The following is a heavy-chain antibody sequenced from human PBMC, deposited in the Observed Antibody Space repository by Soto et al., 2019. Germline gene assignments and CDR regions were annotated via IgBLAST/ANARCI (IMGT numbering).Heavy chain of an antibody. CDR1: GGSISSGGYS. Sequence: PSETLSLTCAVSGGSISSGGYSWSWIRQPPGKGLEWIGYIYHSGSTYYNPSLKSRVTISVDRSKNQFPLKLSSVTAADTAVYYCARGRRITGRDWFDPWGQGTLVTVSS. D-gene: IGHD1-20*01. V-gene: IGHV4-30-2*01. CDR3: ARGRRITGRDWFDP. CDR2: IYHSGST. J-gene: IGHJ5*02.